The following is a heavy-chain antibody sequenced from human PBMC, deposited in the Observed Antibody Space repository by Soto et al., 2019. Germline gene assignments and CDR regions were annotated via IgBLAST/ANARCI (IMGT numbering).Heavy chain of an antibody. V-gene: IGHV4-4*07. D-gene: IGHD5-12*01. J-gene: IGHJ6*02. CDR3: ARGYSGYDYYYYGMDV. Sequence: PSETLSLTCTVSGGSISSYYWSWVRQPAGKGLEWIGRIYTSGSTNYNPSLKSRVTMSVDTSKNQFSLKLSSVTAADTAVYYCARGYSGYDYYYYGMDVWGQGTTVTVSS. CDR2: IYTSGST. CDR1: GGSISSYY.